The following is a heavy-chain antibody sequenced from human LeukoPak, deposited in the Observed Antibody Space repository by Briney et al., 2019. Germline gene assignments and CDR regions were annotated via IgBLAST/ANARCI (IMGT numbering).Heavy chain of an antibody. J-gene: IGHJ2*01. Sequence: GGSLRLSCAASGFTFSSYGMHWVRQAPGKGLEWVAVISYDGSNKYYADSVKGRFTISRDNSKNTLYLQTNSLRAEDTAVYYCAKTSDSAVAGTGSDWYFDLWGRGTLVTVSS. CDR2: ISYDGSNK. CDR1: GFTFSSYG. CDR3: AKTSDSAVAGTGSDWYFDL. V-gene: IGHV3-30*18. D-gene: IGHD6-19*01.